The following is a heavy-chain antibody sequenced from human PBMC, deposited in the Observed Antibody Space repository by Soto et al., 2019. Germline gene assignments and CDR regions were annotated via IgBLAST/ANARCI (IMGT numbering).Heavy chain of an antibody. CDR1: GFTFSSYW. CDR2: ISQYGSEK. CDR3: ARDSDGIGREGGFDP. Sequence: GGSLRLSCAASGFTFSSYWMSWVRQAPGKGLEWVAIISQYGSEKYYVDSVKGRFTISRDNAKKSLYLQMNSLRAEDTAVYYCARDSDGIGREGGFDPWGQGTLVTVSS. J-gene: IGHJ5*02. V-gene: IGHV3-7*01. D-gene: IGHD1-26*01.